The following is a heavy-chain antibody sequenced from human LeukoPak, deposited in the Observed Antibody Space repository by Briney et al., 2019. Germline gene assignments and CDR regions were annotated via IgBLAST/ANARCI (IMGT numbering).Heavy chain of an antibody. CDR2: IYSGGST. CDR3: ARSYYDSSGYYYEFAY. CDR1: GFTFSSYA. D-gene: IGHD3-22*01. Sequence: GGSLTLSCAASGFTFSSYAMSWVRQAAGEGLEWVSVIYSGGSTYYADSVKGRFTISRDNSKNTLYLQMNSLRAEDTAVYYCARSYYDSSGYYYEFAYWGQGTLVTVSS. J-gene: IGHJ4*02. V-gene: IGHV3-23*03.